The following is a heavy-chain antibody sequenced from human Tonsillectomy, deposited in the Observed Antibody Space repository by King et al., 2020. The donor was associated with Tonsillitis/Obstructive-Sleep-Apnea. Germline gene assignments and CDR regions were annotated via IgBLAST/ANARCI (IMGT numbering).Heavy chain of an antibody. J-gene: IGHJ5*02. CDR1: GFTFSSYS. Sequence: VQLVESGGGLVQPGGSLRLSCAASGFTFSSYSMNWVRQAPGKGLEWVSYISSGSSSIYYADSVKGRFTISRDNAKNSLYLQMNSLRDEDPAVYYCAGDGGCSSTSCLYNWFDPWGQGTLVTVSS. V-gene: IGHV3-48*02. D-gene: IGHD2-2*01. CDR2: ISSGSSSI. CDR3: AGDGGCSSTSCLYNWFDP.